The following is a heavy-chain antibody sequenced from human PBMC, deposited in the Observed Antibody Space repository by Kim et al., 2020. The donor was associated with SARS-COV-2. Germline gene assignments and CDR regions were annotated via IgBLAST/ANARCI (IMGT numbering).Heavy chain of an antibody. V-gene: IGHV4-34*01. J-gene: IGHJ4*02. D-gene: IGHD3-10*01. CDR1: GGSFSGYY. CDR2: INHSGST. Sequence: SETLSLTCAVYGGSFSGYYWNWIRQPPGKGLEWIGEINHSGSTNYNPSLKSRVTISVDTSKNQFSLKLSSVTAADTAVYYCARRHAYGVHFDYWGQGTLV. CDR3: ARRHAYGVHFDY.